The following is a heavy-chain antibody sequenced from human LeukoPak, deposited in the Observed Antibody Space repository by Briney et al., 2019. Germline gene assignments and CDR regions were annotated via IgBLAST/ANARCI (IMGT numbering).Heavy chain of an antibody. CDR1: GFTFSSYI. CDR2: ISESSTYI. Sequence: GGSLRLSCAASGFTFSSYIMTWVRQAPGKGLEWVASISESSTYIYSADSIKGRFTISRDNAKNSLYLQMNSLRVEDTALYYCARAKQWNYYFDYWGQGTLVTVSS. J-gene: IGHJ4*02. CDR3: ARAKQWNYYFDY. V-gene: IGHV3-21*01. D-gene: IGHD6-19*01.